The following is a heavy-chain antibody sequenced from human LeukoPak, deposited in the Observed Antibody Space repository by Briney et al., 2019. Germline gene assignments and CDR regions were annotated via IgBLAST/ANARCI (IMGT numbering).Heavy chain of an antibody. J-gene: IGHJ4*02. Sequence: GGSLRLSCTVSGFTVSSNSMSWVRRAPGKGLEWVSFIYSDNTHYSDSVKGRFTISRDNSKNTLYLQMNSLRAEDPAVYYCARRAGAYSHPYDYWGQGTLVTVSS. CDR3: ARRAGAYSHPYDY. D-gene: IGHD4/OR15-4a*01. CDR1: GFTVSSNS. V-gene: IGHV3-53*01. CDR2: IYSDNT.